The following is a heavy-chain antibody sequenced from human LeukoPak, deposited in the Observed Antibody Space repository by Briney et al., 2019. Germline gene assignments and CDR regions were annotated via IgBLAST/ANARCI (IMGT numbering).Heavy chain of an antibody. D-gene: IGHD5-18*01. CDR2: IYYSGST. Sequence: PSETLSLTCTVSGGSISSYYWSWIRQPPVKGQEWIGYIYYSGSTNYNPSLKSRVTISVDTSKNQFSLKLSSVTAADTAVYYCARLQLRSYYYMDVWGKGTTVTVSS. CDR1: GGSISSYY. CDR3: ARLQLRSYYYMDV. J-gene: IGHJ6*03. V-gene: IGHV4-59*01.